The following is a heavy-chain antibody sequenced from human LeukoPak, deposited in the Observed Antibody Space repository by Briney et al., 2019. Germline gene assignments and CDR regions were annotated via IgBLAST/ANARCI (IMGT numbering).Heavy chain of an antibody. CDR1: GFTFTSSA. Sequence: GASVKVSCKSSGFTFTSSAMQWVRQARGQRLEWIGWIVVGSGNTNYAQKFQERVTITRDMSTSTAYMELSSLRSEDTAVYYCAAEVGILTGYYHYGMDVWGQGTTVTVSS. J-gene: IGHJ6*02. CDR2: IVVGSGNT. V-gene: IGHV1-58*02. CDR3: AAEVGILTGYYHYGMDV. D-gene: IGHD3-9*01.